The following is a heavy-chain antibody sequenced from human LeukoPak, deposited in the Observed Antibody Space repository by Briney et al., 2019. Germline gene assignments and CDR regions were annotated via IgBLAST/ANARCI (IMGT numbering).Heavy chain of an antibody. V-gene: IGHV3-66*02. Sequence: GGSLRLSCAASGFTVSSNHMSWVRQAPGKGLEWVSVIYSGGSTYHADSVKGRFTISRDNSKNTLYLQMNSLRAEDTAVYYCACGYSYTNMDVWGKGTTVTVSS. CDR2: IYSGGST. J-gene: IGHJ6*03. D-gene: IGHD5-18*01. CDR1: GFTVSSNH. CDR3: ACGYSYTNMDV.